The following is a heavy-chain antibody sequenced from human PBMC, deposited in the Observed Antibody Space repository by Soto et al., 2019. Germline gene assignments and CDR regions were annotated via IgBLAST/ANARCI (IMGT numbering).Heavy chain of an antibody. CDR1: GLPMSHGGYS. CDR2: ISHFEPT. D-gene: IGHD3-9*01. Sequence: TVTLTFTVSGLPMSHGGYSWSWIRQSPGKGLEWLGYISHFEPTYSNPSFKSRLSLSIDRTRNQFSLSLSSMTAAHKAVYYYARVGCYDSCDFWGPGSRVTIA. CDR3: ARVGCYDSCDF. J-gene: IGHJ4*02. V-gene: IGHV4-30-2*06.